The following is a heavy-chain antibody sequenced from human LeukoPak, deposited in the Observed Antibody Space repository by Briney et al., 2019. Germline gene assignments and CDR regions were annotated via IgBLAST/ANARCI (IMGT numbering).Heavy chain of an antibody. CDR3: AKGGGITMIVVAHPYGMDV. J-gene: IGHJ6*02. CDR2: IIPIFGTA. Sequence: RASVKVSCKASGGTFSSYAISWVRQAPGQGLEWMGGIIPIFGTANYAQKFQGRVTITTDESTSTAYMELSSLRSEDTAVYYCAKGGGITMIVVAHPYGMDVWGQGTTVTVSS. CDR1: GGTFSSYA. D-gene: IGHD3-22*01. V-gene: IGHV1-69*05.